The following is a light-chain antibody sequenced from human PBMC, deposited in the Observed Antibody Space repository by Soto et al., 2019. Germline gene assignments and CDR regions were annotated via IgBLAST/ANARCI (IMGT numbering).Light chain of an antibody. CDR3: CSYAGSSTV. CDR1: SSDVGSYNL. J-gene: IGLJ1*01. Sequence: QSVLTQPASVSGSPGQSITISCTGTSSDVGSYNLVSWYQQHPGKAPKLLIYEVNKRPSGVSDRFSGSKSGNTASLTISGLQTEDEADYYCCSYAGSSTVFGTGTKLTVL. V-gene: IGLV2-23*02. CDR2: EVN.